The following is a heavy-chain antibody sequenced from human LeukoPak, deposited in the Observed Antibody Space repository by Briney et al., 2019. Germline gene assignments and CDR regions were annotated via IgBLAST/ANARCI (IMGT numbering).Heavy chain of an antibody. V-gene: IGHV4-39*01. Sequence: SETLSLTCPVSGGSISSSSYYWGWIRQPPGKGLEWIGSVSYSGSTYYNPSLKSRVTISVDTSKNQFSLKLSSVTAADTAVYYCARGGASYDFWSGYNYNWFDPWGQGTLVTVSS. D-gene: IGHD3-3*01. CDR2: VSYSGST. CDR1: GGSISSSSYY. J-gene: IGHJ5*02. CDR3: ARGGASYDFWSGYNYNWFDP.